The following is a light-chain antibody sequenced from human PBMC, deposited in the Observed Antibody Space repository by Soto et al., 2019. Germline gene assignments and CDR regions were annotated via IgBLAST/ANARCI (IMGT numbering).Light chain of an antibody. CDR2: GAS. J-gene: IGKJ4*01. CDR3: QQRVNWPTLT. V-gene: IGKV3D-20*02. CDR1: QSVSSSY. Sequence: IVLTQSPATLSVSPGERATLSCRASQSVSSSYLAWYQQKPGQAPRLLIYGASSRATGIPARFSGSGSGTDFTLTISSVEPEDSAVYYCQQRVNWPTLTFGGGTKVDIK.